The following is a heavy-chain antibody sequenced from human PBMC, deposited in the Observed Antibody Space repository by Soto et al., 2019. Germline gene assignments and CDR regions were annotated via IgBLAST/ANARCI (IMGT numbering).Heavy chain of an antibody. CDR3: ARDVVADCSGGSCHNWFDP. Sequence: QVQLVESGGGVVQPGRSPRLSCAASGFTFSSYGMHWVRQAPGKGLEWVAVIWYDGSNKYYADSVKGRFTISRDNSKNTLYLQMNSLRAEDTAVYYCARDVVADCSGGSCHNWFDPWGQGTLVTVSS. CDR1: GFTFSSYG. J-gene: IGHJ5*02. D-gene: IGHD2-15*01. CDR2: IWYDGSNK. V-gene: IGHV3-33*01.